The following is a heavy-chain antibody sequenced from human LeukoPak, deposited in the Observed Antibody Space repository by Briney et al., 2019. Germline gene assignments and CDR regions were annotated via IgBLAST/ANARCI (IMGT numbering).Heavy chain of an antibody. D-gene: IGHD6-6*01. J-gene: IGHJ4*02. Sequence: AGGSLRLSCAASGFTFSSYEMNWVRQAPGKGLEWVSYISSSGSTIYYADSVKGRFTISRDNAKNSLYLQMNSPRAEDTAVYYCARDRSIAARQDYFDYWGQGTLVTVSS. CDR3: ARDRSIAARQDYFDY. V-gene: IGHV3-48*03. CDR2: ISSSGSTI. CDR1: GFTFSSYE.